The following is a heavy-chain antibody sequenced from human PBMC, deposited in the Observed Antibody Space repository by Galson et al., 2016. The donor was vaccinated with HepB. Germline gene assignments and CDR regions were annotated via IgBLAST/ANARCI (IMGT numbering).Heavy chain of an antibody. CDR3: ARAKRAGGLGDWFDP. D-gene: IGHD6-13*01. V-gene: IGHV4-31*03. CDR1: GGSISSGGFH. J-gene: IGHJ5*02. Sequence: TLSLTCSVSGGSISSGGFHWSWIRQYPGKGLEWIGYIYYSGITYYNPSLQSRLTISVDTSKNQFSLRLTSVTAADTAVYYCARAKRAGGLGDWFDPWGQGTLVTVSS. CDR2: IYYSGIT.